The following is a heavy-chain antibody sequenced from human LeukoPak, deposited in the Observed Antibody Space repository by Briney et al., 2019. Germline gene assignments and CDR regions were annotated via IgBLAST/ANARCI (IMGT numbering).Heavy chain of an antibody. CDR1: GFTFSAYW. CDR2: LNTDGRDT. V-gene: IGHV3-74*01. D-gene: IGHD6-19*01. Sequence: PGGSLSLSCAASGFTFSAYWMHWVRQAPPQGLVWVSRLNTDGRDTRYADSVQGRLTISRDNAKNTLNLQMNSLRAEDTAVYYCARSEAVAWSFDLWGRGTLVTVSS. J-gene: IGHJ2*01. CDR3: ARSEAVAWSFDL.